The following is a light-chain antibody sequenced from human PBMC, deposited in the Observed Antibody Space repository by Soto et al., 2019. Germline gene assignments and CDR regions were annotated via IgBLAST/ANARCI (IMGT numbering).Light chain of an antibody. V-gene: IGKV3-20*01. CDR3: NQYSSSTLYT. J-gene: IGKJ3*01. Sequence: EIVLTQSPGTLSLSPGERATLSCRASQTISSSFLAWYQQKPGQAPRLLIYRASRRAPGIPDRFSGSGSWTNFALTISMLESEDITLYYFNQYSSSTLYTFSPRTKVEIK. CDR2: RAS. CDR1: QTISSSF.